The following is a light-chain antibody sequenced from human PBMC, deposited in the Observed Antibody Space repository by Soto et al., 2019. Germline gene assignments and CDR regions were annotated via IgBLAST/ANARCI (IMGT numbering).Light chain of an antibody. CDR1: QSVSSSY. CDR3: QQYGDSPRT. V-gene: IGKV3-20*01. J-gene: IGKJ1*01. Sequence: EIVLTQSPGTLSLSPGERATLSCRASQSVSSSYLAWYQQKPGQAPRLLIYGASSRAAGSPARFSGSGSGTDFTLTISSLEPEDFAVYYCQQYGDSPRTFGQGTKVDIK. CDR2: GAS.